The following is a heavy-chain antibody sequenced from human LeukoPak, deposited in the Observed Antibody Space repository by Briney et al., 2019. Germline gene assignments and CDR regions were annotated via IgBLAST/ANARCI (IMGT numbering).Heavy chain of an antibody. CDR3: AKVVAVAGTYYFDY. CDR2: ISGSGGST. D-gene: IGHD6-19*01. J-gene: IGHJ4*02. V-gene: IGHV3-23*01. Sequence: GGSLRLSCAASGFTFSSYAMSWVRQAPGKGLEWVSAISGSGGSTYYADSVKGRFTTSRDNSKNTLYLQMNSLSAEDTAVYYCAKVVAVAGTYYFDYWGQGTLVTVSS. CDR1: GFTFSSYA.